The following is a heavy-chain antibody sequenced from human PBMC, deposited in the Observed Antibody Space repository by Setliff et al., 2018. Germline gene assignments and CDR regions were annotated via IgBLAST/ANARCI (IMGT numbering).Heavy chain of an antibody. Sequence: ASVKVSCKASGYTFTNHYMHWVRQAPGQRLEWMGWINAGNGNTKCSQNFQGRVTITRDTSASTAYVELSSLRSEDTAVYYCAREVLPLVREEAFYIWGQGTMVTVSS. CDR2: INAGNGNT. V-gene: IGHV1-3*01. J-gene: IGHJ3*02. CDR3: AREVLPLVREEAFYI. CDR1: GYTFTNHY. D-gene: IGHD2-2*01.